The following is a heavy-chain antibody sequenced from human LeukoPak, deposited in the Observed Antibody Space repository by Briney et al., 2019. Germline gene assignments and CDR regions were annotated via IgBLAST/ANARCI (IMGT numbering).Heavy chain of an antibody. Sequence: QPGRSLRLSCAASGFTFSSYAMHWVRQAPGKGLEWVAVISYDGSNKYYAASVKGRFTISRDNSKNTLYLQMNSLKAEDTAVYYWARSLGYCRGGSCSYFDYWGQGTLVTVSS. CDR1: GFTFSSYA. J-gene: IGHJ4*02. CDR3: ARSLGYCRGGSCSYFDY. D-gene: IGHD2-15*01. V-gene: IGHV3-30*01. CDR2: ISYDGSNK.